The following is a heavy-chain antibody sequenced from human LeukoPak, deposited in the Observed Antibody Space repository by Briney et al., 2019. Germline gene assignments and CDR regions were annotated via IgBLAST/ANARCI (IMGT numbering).Heavy chain of an antibody. V-gene: IGHV1-2*06. CDR3: ARDGWFGEKDFDY. J-gene: IGHJ4*02. CDR1: GYTFTGYY. D-gene: IGHD3-10*01. CDR2: INPNSGGT. Sequence: ASVKVSCKASGYTFTGYYMHWVRQAPGQGLEWMGRINPNSGGTNYAQKFQGRVTMTRDTSISTAYMELSRLRSDDTAVYYCARDGWFGEKDFDYWGQGTLVTVSS.